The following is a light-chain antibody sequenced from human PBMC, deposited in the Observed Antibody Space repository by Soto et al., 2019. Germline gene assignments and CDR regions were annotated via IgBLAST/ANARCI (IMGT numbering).Light chain of an antibody. CDR2: GVS. J-gene: IGKJ1*01. CDR3: QQRHNMWT. CDR1: QNIKKY. V-gene: IGKV1-39*01. Sequence: DIQMTQSPSSLSAFVGDRVTITCRASQNIKKYLKWYQQKPGKDPKPLIYGVSGLQSGVPSRFSGSGSGTDFTLTISSLQPEDSATYYCQQRHNMWTFGQGTRVEIK.